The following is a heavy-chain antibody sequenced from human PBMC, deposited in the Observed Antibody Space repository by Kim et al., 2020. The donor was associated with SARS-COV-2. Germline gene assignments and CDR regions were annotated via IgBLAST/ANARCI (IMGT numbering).Heavy chain of an antibody. D-gene: IGHD3-3*01. CDR1: GFTFSNAW. CDR3: TTELSYYDFWSGYYLPDY. J-gene: IGHJ4*02. CDR2: IKSKTDGGTT. V-gene: IGHV3-15*01. Sequence: GGSLRLSCAASGFTFSNAWMSWVRQAPGKGLEWVGRIKSKTDGGTTDYAAPVKGRFTISRDDSKNTLYLQMNSLKTEDTAVYYCTTELSYYDFWSGYYLPDYWGQGTLVTVSS.